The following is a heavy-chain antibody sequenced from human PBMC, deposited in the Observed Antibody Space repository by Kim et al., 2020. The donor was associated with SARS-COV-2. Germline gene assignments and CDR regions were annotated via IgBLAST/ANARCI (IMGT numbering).Heavy chain of an antibody. Sequence: SVKGRFTIARDNATNSLYLQMNSLRAEDTALYYCAKDPHQLERRVGAFDIWGQGTMVTVSS. D-gene: IGHD1-1*01. V-gene: IGHV3-9*01. J-gene: IGHJ3*02. CDR3: AKDPHQLERRVGAFDI.